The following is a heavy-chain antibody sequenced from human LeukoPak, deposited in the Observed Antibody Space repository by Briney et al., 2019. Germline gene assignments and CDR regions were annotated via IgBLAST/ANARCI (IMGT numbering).Heavy chain of an antibody. V-gene: IGHV3-23*01. CDR2: ISGSGGST. J-gene: IGHJ6*03. CDR1: GFTFSSYA. CDR3: AKSIAARPYYYYYMDV. Sequence: PGGSLRLSCAASGFTFSSYAMSWVRQAPGKGLEWVSAISGSGGSTYYADSVKGRFTISRDNSKNTLYLQTNSLRAEDTAVYYCAKSIAARPYYYYYMDVWGKGTTVTVSS. D-gene: IGHD6-6*01.